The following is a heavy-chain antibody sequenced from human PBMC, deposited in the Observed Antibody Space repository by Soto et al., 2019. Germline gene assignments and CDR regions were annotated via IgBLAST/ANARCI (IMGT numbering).Heavy chain of an antibody. CDR3: AEVDISTGYFHFDY. J-gene: IGHJ4*02. V-gene: IGHV3-23*01. D-gene: IGHD3-9*01. CDR1: GFTFSSYA. CDR2: ISGSGGST. Sequence: GGSLRLSCAASGFTFSSYAMSWVRQAPGKGLEWVSAISGSGGSTYYADSVKGRFTISRDNSKNTLYLQMNSLRAEDTAVYYRAEVDISTGYFHFDYWGQXTLVTVSS.